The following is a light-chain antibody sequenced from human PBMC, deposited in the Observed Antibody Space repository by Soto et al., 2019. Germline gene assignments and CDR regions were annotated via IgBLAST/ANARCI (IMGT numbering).Light chain of an antibody. V-gene: IGKV3-20*01. CDR3: QQYGISPRT. Sequence: EIVLTQSPGTLSLSPGERATLSCRASQNFSSSYLAWYQQKPGQAPRLLIFGASSRATGIPDRFSGSGSGTDFTLTVSRLEPEDFALYYCQQYGISPRTFGQGTRVEIK. CDR1: QNFSSSY. CDR2: GAS. J-gene: IGKJ1*01.